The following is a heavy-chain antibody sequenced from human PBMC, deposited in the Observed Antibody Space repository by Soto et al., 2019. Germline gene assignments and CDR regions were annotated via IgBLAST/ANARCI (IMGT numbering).Heavy chain of an antibody. CDR2: MNPNSGNA. CDR3: ARGLYTLRTTRRNSIFKY. D-gene: IGHD2-21*01. CDR1: GYTFTNDD. Sequence: QVQLVQSGAEVKKPGASVRVSCKASGYTFTNDDVNWVRQATGQGLEYIGWMNPNSGNAGYAQKFQGIVTMTRDNSISKSYMELRSLRFDDTAIYYCARGLYTLRTTRRNSIFKYWGQGTLVTVSS. J-gene: IGHJ4*02. V-gene: IGHV1-8*01.